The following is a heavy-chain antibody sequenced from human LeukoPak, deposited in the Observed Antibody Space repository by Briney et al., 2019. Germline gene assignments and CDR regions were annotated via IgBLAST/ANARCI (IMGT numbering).Heavy chain of an antibody. Sequence: GESLKISCKGSGYSFTSYWSGWGRQMPGKGLEVWGDIYPGDSGTRYSGASQGQVTISANKPIHTAYLQWSSLKASDTAIHYCARRVEYCSSGYYYMDVWGKGTTATVSS. CDR3: ARRVEYCSSGYYYMDV. D-gene: IGHD2-21*02. CDR1: GYSFTSYW. J-gene: IGHJ6*03. V-gene: IGHV5-51*01. CDR2: IYPGDSGT.